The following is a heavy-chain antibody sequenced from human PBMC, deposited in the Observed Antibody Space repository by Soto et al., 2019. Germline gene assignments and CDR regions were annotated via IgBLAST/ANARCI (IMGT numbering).Heavy chain of an antibody. CDR3: ARSLIRGDCSSTSCYGYYYYYMDV. Sequence: QVQLVQSGAEVKKPGASVKVSCKASGYTFTSYGISWVRQAPGQGLEWMGWISAYNGNTNYAQKLQGRVTMTTDTSTSTAYMELRSLRSDDTAVYYCARSLIRGDCSSTSCYGYYYYYMDVWGNGTTVTVSS. J-gene: IGHJ6*03. CDR1: GYTFTSYG. CDR2: ISAYNGNT. D-gene: IGHD2-2*01. V-gene: IGHV1-18*01.